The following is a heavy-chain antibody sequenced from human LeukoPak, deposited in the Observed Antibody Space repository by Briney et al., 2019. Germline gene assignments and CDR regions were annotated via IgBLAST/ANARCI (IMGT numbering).Heavy chain of an antibody. V-gene: IGHV3-11*04. CDR2: VSSTGLTI. J-gene: IGHJ4*02. Sequence: PGGSLRLSCAASGFTFSDYYMSWIRQAPGKGLEWISYVSSTGLTIYYADSVKGRFTISRDNAKNSLYLQLDSLRAEDTAVYYCARDVSHTDTVTLYYFDYWGQGTLVTVSS. CDR3: ARDVSHTDTVTLYYFDY. D-gene: IGHD4-11*01. CDR1: GFTFSDYY.